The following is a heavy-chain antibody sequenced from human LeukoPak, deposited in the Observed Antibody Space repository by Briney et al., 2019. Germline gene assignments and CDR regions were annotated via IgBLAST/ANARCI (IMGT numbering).Heavy chain of an antibody. D-gene: IGHD3-10*01. Sequence: GGSLRLSCAASGFTFSSYSMNWVRQAPGKGLEWVSYIRSSSSTIYYADSVKGRFTISRDNAKNSLYLQMNSLRAEDTAVYYCARGPMVRGVTGRYWYYYYYMDVWGKGTTVTVSS. CDR1: GFTFSSYS. CDR2: IRSSSSTI. V-gene: IGHV3-48*01. CDR3: ARGPMVRGVTGRYWYYYYYMDV. J-gene: IGHJ6*03.